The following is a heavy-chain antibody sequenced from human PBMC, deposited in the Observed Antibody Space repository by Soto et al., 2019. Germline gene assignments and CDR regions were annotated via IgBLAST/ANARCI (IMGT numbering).Heavy chain of an antibody. CDR3: AREAIYYDTSGFSLYYFDY. CDR2: ISDDGSNK. D-gene: IGHD3-22*01. V-gene: IGHV3-30-3*01. J-gene: IGHJ4*02. CDR1: GFTFNTDT. Sequence: GGSLRLSCAASGFTFNTDTMHWVRQAPGKGLEWVALISDDGSNKHYADSVKGRFSISRDNSKNTLYLQLNSLRPEDTAVYYCAREAIYYDTSGFSLYYFDYWGQGSLVTV.